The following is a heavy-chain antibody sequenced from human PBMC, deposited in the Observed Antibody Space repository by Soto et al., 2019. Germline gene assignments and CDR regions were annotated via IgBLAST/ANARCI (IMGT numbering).Heavy chain of an antibody. D-gene: IGHD3-10*01. CDR1: GGSISSGGYY. CDR2: IYYSGST. J-gene: IGHJ4*02. Sequence: SETLSLTCTVSGGSISSGGYYWSWIRQHPGKGLEWIGYIYYSGSTYYNPSLKSRVTISVDTSKNQFSLKLSSVTAADTAVYYCARDRESRVRTTNYFDYWGQGTLVTVSS. CDR3: ARDRESRVRTTNYFDY. V-gene: IGHV4-31*03.